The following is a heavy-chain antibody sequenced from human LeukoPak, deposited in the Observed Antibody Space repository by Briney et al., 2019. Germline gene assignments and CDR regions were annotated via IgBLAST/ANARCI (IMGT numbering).Heavy chain of an antibody. Sequence: PGGSLRLSCAASGFTFSSYSMNWVRQAPGKGPEWVSYISSSSSTIYYADSVKGRFTISRDNAKNSLYLQMNSLRDEDTAVYYCARRDMTPYYYYGMDVWGQGTTVTVSS. V-gene: IGHV3-48*02. CDR1: GFTFSSYS. D-gene: IGHD2-15*01. CDR3: ARRDMTPYYYYGMDV. J-gene: IGHJ6*02. CDR2: ISSSSSTI.